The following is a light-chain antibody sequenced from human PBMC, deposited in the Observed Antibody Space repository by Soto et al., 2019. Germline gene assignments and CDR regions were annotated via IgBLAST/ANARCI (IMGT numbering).Light chain of an antibody. V-gene: IGKV3-11*01. CDR3: QQRSNWPHT. CDR1: QGVSSY. CDR2: DAS. Sequence: EIVLTQSPATLSLSPGERATLSCRASQGVSSYLAWYQQKPGQAPRLLIYDASNRATGIPARFSGSGSGTDFTLTISSLKPEDFALYYCQQRSNWPHTFGQGTKLEIK. J-gene: IGKJ2*01.